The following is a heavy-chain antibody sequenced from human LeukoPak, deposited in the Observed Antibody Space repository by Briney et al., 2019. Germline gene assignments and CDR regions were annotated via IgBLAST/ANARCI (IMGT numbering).Heavy chain of an antibody. J-gene: IGHJ6*04. D-gene: IGHD3-10*02. CDR2: ISSSGSTI. V-gene: IGHV3-48*03. Sequence: GGSLRLSCAASGFTFSSYEMNWVREAPGKGLEWVSYISSSGSTIYYADSVKGRFTISRDNAKNSLYLQMNSLRAEDTAVYYCAELGITMIGGVWGKGTTVTISS. CDR1: GFTFSSYE. CDR3: AELGITMIGGV.